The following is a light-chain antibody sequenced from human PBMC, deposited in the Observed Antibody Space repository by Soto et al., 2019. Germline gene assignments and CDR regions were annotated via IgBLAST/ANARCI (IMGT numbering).Light chain of an antibody. CDR3: QTWDSSTVV. CDR2: QDS. V-gene: IGLV3-1*01. Sequence: SYELTQPPSVSVSPGQTASITCAGDTLGDKYACWYQQRPCQSPVLVIYQDSIRPSGIPERFSGSNSGNTATLTISGTQALDEADYYCQTWDSSTVVFGAGTKLTVL. J-gene: IGLJ2*01. CDR1: TLGDKY.